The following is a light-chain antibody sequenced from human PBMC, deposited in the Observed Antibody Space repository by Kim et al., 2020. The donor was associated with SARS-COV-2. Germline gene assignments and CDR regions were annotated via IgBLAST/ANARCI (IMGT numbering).Light chain of an antibody. V-gene: IGKV3-20*01. CDR1: QSVSSSY. CDR2: GAS. CDR3: QQYGSSPPIT. J-gene: IGKJ5*01. Sequence: PGERATLSCRARQSVSSSYFAWYQQKPGQAPRLLIYGASSRATGIPDRFSGSGSGTDFTLTITRVEPEDFAVYYCQQYGSSPPITFGQGTRLEIK.